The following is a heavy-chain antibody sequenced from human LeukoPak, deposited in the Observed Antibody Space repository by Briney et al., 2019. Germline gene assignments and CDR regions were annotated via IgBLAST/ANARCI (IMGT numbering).Heavy chain of an antibody. CDR1: GFTFSSYA. J-gene: IGHJ4*02. D-gene: IGHD3-3*01. CDR2: ISGSGSST. CDR3: ASYDFWSGFGYY. Sequence: GGSLRLSCAASGFTFSSYAMSWVRQAPGKGLEWVSAISGSGSSTYYADSVKGRFTISRDNSKNTLYLQMNSLRAEDTAVYYCASYDFWSGFGYYWGQGTLVTVSS. V-gene: IGHV3-23*01.